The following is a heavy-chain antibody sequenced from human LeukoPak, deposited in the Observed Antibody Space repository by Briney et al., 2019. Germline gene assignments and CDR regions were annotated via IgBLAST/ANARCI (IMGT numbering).Heavy chain of an antibody. Sequence: GGSLRLSCAASGFTFSSDVMGWVRQALGKGLEWVSSITGSGGFTNYAASVKGRFTISRDNSKNTLYLQMNSLRAEDTAVYYCAKDYRWGQGILVTVSS. D-gene: IGHD3-16*02. J-gene: IGHJ4*02. CDR2: ITGSGGFT. V-gene: IGHV3-23*01. CDR3: AKDYR. CDR1: GFTFSSDV.